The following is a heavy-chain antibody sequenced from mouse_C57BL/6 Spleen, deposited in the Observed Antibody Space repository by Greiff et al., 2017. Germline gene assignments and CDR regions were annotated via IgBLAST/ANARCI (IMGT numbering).Heavy chain of an antibody. V-gene: IGHV7-3*01. J-gene: IGHJ4*01. D-gene: IGHD1-1*01. CDR1: GFTFTDYY. CDR2: IRNKANGYTT. Sequence: DVMLVESGGGLVQPGGSLSLSCAASGFTFTDYYMSWVRQPPGKALEWLGFIRNKANGYTTEYSASVKGRFTISRDNSQSILYLQMNALRAEDSATYYCARFTTDYNAMGYWGQGTSDTVSS. CDR3: ARFTTDYNAMGY.